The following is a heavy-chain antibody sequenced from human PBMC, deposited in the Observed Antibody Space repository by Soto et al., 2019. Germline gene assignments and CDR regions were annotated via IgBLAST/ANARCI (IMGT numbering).Heavy chain of an antibody. Sequence: QVQLVQSGAEVKKPGSSVKVSCKASGGTFSSYAISWVRQAPGQGLEWMGGIIPIFGTANYAQKFQGRVTITADDSTGTDHMELRSLTSKDTSVYYCARDLSGGYDIPIFDYWGQGTLVTASS. J-gene: IGHJ4*02. CDR3: ARDLSGGYDIPIFDY. V-gene: IGHV1-69*01. D-gene: IGHD3-9*01. CDR1: GGTFSSYA. CDR2: IIPIFGTA.